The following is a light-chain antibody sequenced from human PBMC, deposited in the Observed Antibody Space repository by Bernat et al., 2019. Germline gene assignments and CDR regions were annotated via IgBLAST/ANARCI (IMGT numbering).Light chain of an antibody. J-gene: IGKJ5*01. CDR3: QQSYMTPLT. Sequence: DIQMTQSPSSLSASVGDRVTITCRASQSISSYLNWYQQKPGKAPKLLIYAASSLQSGVPSRFSGSGSGTDFTITISSLQPEDFASYYCQQSYMTPLTFGQGTRLEIK. CDR2: AAS. CDR1: QSISSY. V-gene: IGKV1-39*01.